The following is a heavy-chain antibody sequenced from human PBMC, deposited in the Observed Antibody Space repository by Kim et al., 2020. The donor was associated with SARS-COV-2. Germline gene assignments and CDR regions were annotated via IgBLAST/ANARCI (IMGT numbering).Heavy chain of an antibody. CDR3: ARHSFYGGTYFDY. J-gene: IGHJ4*02. Sequence: YNPTVRSRLTIPVDSSENQFSPKLSSVTAADPSVYYCARHSFYGGTYFDYWGQGTLVTVSS. D-gene: IGHD4-17*01. V-gene: IGHV4-59*08.